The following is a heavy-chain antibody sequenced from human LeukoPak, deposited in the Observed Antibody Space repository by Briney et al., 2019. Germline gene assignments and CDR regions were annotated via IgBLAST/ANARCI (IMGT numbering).Heavy chain of an antibody. Sequence: AASVTVSYMASGYTFTSYDINWVRQAPGQGVEWVGWMNPNSGNTGYAQKFQGRVTMTRNTSISTAYMELSSLRSEDTAVYYCARGPPSGEDYYYYMDVWGKGTTVTVSS. V-gene: IGHV1-8*01. J-gene: IGHJ6*03. CDR1: GYTFTSYD. CDR2: MNPNSGNT. D-gene: IGHD1-14*01. CDR3: ARGPPSGEDYYYYMDV.